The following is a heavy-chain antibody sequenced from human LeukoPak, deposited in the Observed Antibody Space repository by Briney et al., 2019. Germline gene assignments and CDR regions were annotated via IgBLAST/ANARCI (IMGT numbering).Heavy chain of an antibody. CDR3: ARDGVVTMELDS. CDR2: ISSSGSTI. D-gene: IGHD3-3*01. Sequence: PGGSLRLSCAASGFTFSDYYMSWIRQAPGKGLEWVSYISSSGSTINYADSVKGRFTISRDNTKNSLYLQMNSLRAEDTAMYYCARDGVVTMELDSWGQGTLVTVSS. J-gene: IGHJ4*02. V-gene: IGHV3-11*01. CDR1: GFTFSDYY.